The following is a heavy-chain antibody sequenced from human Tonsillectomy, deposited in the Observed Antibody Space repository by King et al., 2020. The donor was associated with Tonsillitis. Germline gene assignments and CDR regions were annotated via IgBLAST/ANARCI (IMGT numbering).Heavy chain of an antibody. Sequence: VQLVESGGGVVQPGRSLSLSCAASGFTFSTYAMHWVRQAPGKGLEWVAVISYDGTNKYYADSVKGRSTISRDNSKSTLYLHMNSLRAEDTAVYYCARDNYSCYYMDVWGKGTTVTVSS. CDR2: ISYDGTNK. CDR1: GFTFSTYA. J-gene: IGHJ6*03. V-gene: IGHV3-30*01. CDR3: ARDNYSCYYMDV.